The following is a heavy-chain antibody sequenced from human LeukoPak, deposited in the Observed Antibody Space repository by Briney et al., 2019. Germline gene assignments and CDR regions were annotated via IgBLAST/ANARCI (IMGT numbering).Heavy chain of an antibody. V-gene: IGHV3-33*06. D-gene: IGHD5-24*01. J-gene: IGHJ6*03. CDR1: AFTFSSYG. CDR3: AKDFARIGGGYNWGGYYMDV. CDR2: IWYDGSNK. Sequence: GGSLRLSCATSAFTFSSYGMHWVRQAPGKGLEWVAVIWYDGSNKYYADSVKGRFTISRDNSKNTLYLQKNSLRAEDTAVYYCAKDFARIGGGYNWGGYYMDVWGKGTTVTVSS.